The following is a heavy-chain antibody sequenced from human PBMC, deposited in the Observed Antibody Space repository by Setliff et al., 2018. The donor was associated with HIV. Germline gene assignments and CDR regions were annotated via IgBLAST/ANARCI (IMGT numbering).Heavy chain of an antibody. V-gene: IGHV3-7*03. D-gene: IGHD1-1*01. CDR2: IKQDGSDK. CDR3: ARDWNGDGRSIDS. Sequence: GGSLRLSCAASGFTFSNYWMSWVRQAPGKGLEWVANIKQDGSDKYYVDSVKGRFAISRDNSKNSLYLQMNSLRAGDTAVYYCARDWNGDGRSIDSWGQGTLVTVSS. CDR1: GFTFSNYW. J-gene: IGHJ5*01.